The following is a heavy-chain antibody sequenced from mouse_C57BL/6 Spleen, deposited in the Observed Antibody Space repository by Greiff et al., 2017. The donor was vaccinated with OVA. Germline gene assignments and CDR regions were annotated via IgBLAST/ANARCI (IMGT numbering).Heavy chain of an antibody. V-gene: IGHV5-17*01. CDR1: GFTFSDYG. CDR3: ARAARYFDV. Sequence: EVMVVESGGGLVKPGGSLKLSCAASGFTFSDYGMHWVRQAPEKGLEWVAYISSGSSTIYYADTVKGRFTISRDNAKNTLYLPLTSLRSEDTAMYYCARAARYFDVWGTGTTVTVSS. J-gene: IGHJ1*03. CDR2: ISSGSSTI.